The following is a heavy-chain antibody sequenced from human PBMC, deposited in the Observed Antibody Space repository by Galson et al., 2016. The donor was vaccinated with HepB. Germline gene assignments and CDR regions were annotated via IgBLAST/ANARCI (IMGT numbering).Heavy chain of an antibody. J-gene: IGHJ4*02. CDR3: ATSSNWERLPFDW. CDR2: ISGGGGST. D-gene: IGHD6-13*01. V-gene: IGHV3-23*01. Sequence: SLRLSCAASGFTFSTYAMSWVRQAPGKGPEWVSSISGGGGSTYYADSVKGRFTITRDNSKTTVYLHMNSLRAGDTAVYYCATSSNWERLPFDWWGQGTLVTVSS. CDR1: GFTFSTYA.